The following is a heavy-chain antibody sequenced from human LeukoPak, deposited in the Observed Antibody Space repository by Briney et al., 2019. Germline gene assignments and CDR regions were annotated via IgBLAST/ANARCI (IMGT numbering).Heavy chain of an antibody. CDR2: INQGGSDK. CDR3: TRDRSRAEDD. J-gene: IGHJ4*02. V-gene: IGHV3-7*01. CDR1: GFTFSGHW. D-gene: IGHD1-14*01. Sequence: GGSLRLSCAASGFTFSGHWMSWVRQAPGKGLEWVANINQGGSDKYYVDSVKGRFTISRDNANNLLYLQMNSLRGEDTAVYYCTRDRSRAEDDWGQGTLVTVSP.